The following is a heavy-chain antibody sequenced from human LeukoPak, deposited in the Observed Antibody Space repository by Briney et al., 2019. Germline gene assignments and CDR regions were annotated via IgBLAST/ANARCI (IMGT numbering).Heavy chain of an antibody. J-gene: IGHJ5*02. Sequence: ASVKVSCKASGGTFSSYAISWVRQAPGQGLEWMGGIIPIFGTANYAQKFQGRVTITADESTSTAYMELSSLRSEDTAVYYCARDRGHYNWFDPWGQGTLVTVSS. CDR1: GGTFSSYA. D-gene: IGHD3-10*01. CDR2: IIPIFGTA. V-gene: IGHV1-69*13. CDR3: ARDRGHYNWFDP.